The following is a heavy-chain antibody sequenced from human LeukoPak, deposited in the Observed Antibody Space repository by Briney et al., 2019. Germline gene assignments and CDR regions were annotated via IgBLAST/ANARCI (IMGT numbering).Heavy chain of an antibody. V-gene: IGHV1-2*02. CDR3: ARESCITGSLCYMDV. D-gene: IGHD1-20*01. CDR1: GYTFTNYY. CDR2: INPYGGGT. Sequence: ASVKVSCKASGYTFTNYYIHWARQAPGQGLEWMGGINPYGGGTNVVQKFQGRVTLTRDTSISTAYMEVSSLRSDDTAGYYCARESCITGSLCYMDVWGRGTTITVSS. J-gene: IGHJ6*03.